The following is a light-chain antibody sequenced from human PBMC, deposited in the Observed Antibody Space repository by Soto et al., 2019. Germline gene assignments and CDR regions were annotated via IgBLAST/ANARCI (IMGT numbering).Light chain of an antibody. CDR2: AVS. CDR3: TSLATSSTLV. J-gene: IGLJ2*01. V-gene: IGLV2-14*03. Sequence: QSVLTQPASVSGSPGQSITISCTGTNSDIGAFDYVAWYQQHPGKAPKLMIFAVSYRPSGVSSRFSGSKSGNTASLTISGLQAEDEADYYCTSLATSSTLVFGGGTKLTVL. CDR1: NSDIGAFDY.